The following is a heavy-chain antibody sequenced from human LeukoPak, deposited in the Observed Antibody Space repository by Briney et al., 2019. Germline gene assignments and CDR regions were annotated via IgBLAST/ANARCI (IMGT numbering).Heavy chain of an antibody. Sequence: PXXGXXXXGXIYPGYSDSRYSPSFQGQLTISADKSISTAYLQWSSLKASDTAMYYCARLGYSYGYDYYYYYYMDVWGKGTTVTVSS. CDR3: ARLGYSYGYDYYYYYYMDV. V-gene: IGHV5-51*01. CDR2: IYPGYSDS. J-gene: IGHJ6*03. D-gene: IGHD5-18*01.